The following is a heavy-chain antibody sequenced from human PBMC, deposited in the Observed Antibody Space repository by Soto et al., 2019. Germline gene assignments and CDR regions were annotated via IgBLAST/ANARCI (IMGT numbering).Heavy chain of an antibody. CDR2: ISYDGSNK. V-gene: IGHV3-30*18. CDR1: GFTFSSYG. D-gene: IGHD3-22*01. Sequence: QVQLVESGGGVVQPGRSLRLSCAASGFTFSSYGMHWVRQAPGKGLEWVAVISYDGSNKYYADSVKGRFTISRDNSKNTLYLQMNSLRAEDTAVYYCAKEVTMIVVATSNFDYWGQGTLVTVSS. CDR3: AKEVTMIVVATSNFDY. J-gene: IGHJ4*02.